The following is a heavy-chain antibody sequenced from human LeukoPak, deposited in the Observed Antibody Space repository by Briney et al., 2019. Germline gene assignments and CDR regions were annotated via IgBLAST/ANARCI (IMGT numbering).Heavy chain of an antibody. CDR1: GYTFTGYY. V-gene: IGHV1-2*02. J-gene: IGHJ5*02. Sequence: GASVKVFCKASGYTFTGYYMHWVRQAPGQGLEWIGWINPNSGGTNYAQKFQGRVTMTRDTSISTAYMELSRLRSDDTAVYYCARGRYCSGGSCYFSWFDPWGQGTLVTVSS. CDR3: ARGRYCSGGSCYFSWFDP. CDR2: INPNSGGT. D-gene: IGHD2-15*01.